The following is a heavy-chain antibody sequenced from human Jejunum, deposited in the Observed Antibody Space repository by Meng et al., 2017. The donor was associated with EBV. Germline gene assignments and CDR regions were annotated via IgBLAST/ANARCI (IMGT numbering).Heavy chain of an antibody. V-gene: IGHV4-28*01. Sequence: QVQLQDSGPGLVKPSDTLSLTCAVSGYSMSNSNWWGWIRQPPGKGLEWIGYIYYTGTTYYNPSLKSRVTMSIDTSKNHFSLKLTSVTTMDTAVYYCAKRMPGTGFDYWGQGTLVTVSS. CDR3: AKRMPGTGFDY. CDR1: GYSMSNSNW. CDR2: IYYTGTT. D-gene: IGHD1-1*01. J-gene: IGHJ4*02.